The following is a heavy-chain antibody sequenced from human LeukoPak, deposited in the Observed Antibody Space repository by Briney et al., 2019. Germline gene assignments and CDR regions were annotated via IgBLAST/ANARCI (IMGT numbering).Heavy chain of an antibody. CDR3: ARDDGFSSYSY. Sequence: GGSLRLSCAASGFTFSSYWMTWVRQAPGKGLEWVANMNLDGREKYYVDSVKGRFTISRDNAKNSLYLQMNSLTAEDTAVYYCARDDGFSSYSYWGQGALVTVSS. CDR2: MNLDGREK. J-gene: IGHJ4*02. CDR1: GFTFSSYW. V-gene: IGHV3-7*01. D-gene: IGHD3/OR15-3a*01.